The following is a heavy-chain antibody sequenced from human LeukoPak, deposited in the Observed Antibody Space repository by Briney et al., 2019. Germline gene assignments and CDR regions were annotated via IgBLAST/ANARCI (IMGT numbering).Heavy chain of an antibody. J-gene: IGHJ4*02. CDR2: ISYDAKNK. CDR1: GFSFTSYE. V-gene: IGHV3-30*04. CDR3: ARGQGELSRFDY. D-gene: IGHD3-16*02. Sequence: GRSLRLSCAASGFSFTSYEMHWVRQAPGKGLEWVAVISYDAKNKNYADSVKGRFTISRDNFMNMLYLQMNSLRAEDTAVYYCARGQGELSRFDYWGQGTLVTVSS.